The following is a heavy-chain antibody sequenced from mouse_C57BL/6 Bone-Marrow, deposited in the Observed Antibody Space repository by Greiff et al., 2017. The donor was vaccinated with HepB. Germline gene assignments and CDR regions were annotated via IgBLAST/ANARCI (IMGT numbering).Heavy chain of an antibody. CDR2: ISSGGSYT. D-gene: IGHD4-1*01. CDR3: ARGLGCFDY. J-gene: IGHJ2*01. V-gene: IGHV5-6*02. Sequence: EVMLVESGGDLVKPGGSLKLSCAASGFTFSSYGMSWVRQTPDKRLEWVATISSGGSYTYYPDSVKGRFTISRDNAKNTLYLQMSSLKSEDSAMYYCARGLGCFDYWGQGTTLTVSS. CDR1: GFTFSSYG.